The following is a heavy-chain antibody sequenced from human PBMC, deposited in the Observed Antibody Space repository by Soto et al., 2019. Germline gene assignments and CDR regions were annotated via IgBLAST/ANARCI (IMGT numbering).Heavy chain of an antibody. CDR2: ISYDGSNK. D-gene: IGHD5-12*01. J-gene: IGHJ4*02. CDR3: AKTRGEYSGYDLILPFDY. CDR1: GFTFSSYG. Sequence: QVQLVESGGGVVQPGRSLRLSCAASGFTFSSYGMHWVRQAPGKGLEWVAVISYDGSNKYYADSVKGRFTISRDNSKNTQDLQMSRLRAEDTAVYYCAKTRGEYSGYDLILPFDYWGQGTLVTVSS. V-gene: IGHV3-30*18.